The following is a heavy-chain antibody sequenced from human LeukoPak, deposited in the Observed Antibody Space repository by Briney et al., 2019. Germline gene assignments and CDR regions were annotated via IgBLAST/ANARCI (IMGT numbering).Heavy chain of an antibody. CDR2: IIPFFGTA. CDR1: GGAFNKYP. CDR3: ARSTYYDILTGYNPEYYYGMDV. V-gene: IGHV1-69*13. D-gene: IGHD3-9*01. Sequence: ASVKVSCKASGGAFNKYPIIWVRQAPGQGLEWMGGIIPFFGTASYAQKFQGRVTIIADESTSTGYMELSSLRSEDTAVYYCARSTYYDILTGYNPEYYYGMDVWGQGTTVTVSS. J-gene: IGHJ6*02.